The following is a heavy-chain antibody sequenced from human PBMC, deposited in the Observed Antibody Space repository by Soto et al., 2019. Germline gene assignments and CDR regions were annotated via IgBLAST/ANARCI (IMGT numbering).Heavy chain of an antibody. CDR3: VKEAHRASRLEY. D-gene: IGHD6-6*01. CDR1: GFTFSDFD. Sequence: PGGSLRLSCAASGFTFSDFDVHWVRQAPGKGLEWVAVISYRGSNKYYADSVKGRFTISRDNSNNMLYVQMDDLRPNDTAIYYCVKEAHRASRLEYWGRGTLVTVSS. V-gene: IGHV3-30*18. J-gene: IGHJ4*02. CDR2: ISYRGSNK.